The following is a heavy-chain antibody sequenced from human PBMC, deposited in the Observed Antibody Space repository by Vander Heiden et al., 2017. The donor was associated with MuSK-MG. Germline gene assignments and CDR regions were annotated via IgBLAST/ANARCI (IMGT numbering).Heavy chain of an antibody. CDR2: ISGGSSYI. V-gene: IGHV3-21*06. Sequence: EVQLVESGGGLVRPGGALTLSCAASGFPFSSYTMIWVRQVPGKGLEWVSSISGGSSYIFYADSVKGRVTISRDNAMDSLLLHMNSLRSEDTAVYYCTRVRQGIDDYWGQGTLVNVSS. CDR1: GFPFSSYT. CDR3: TRVRQGIDDY. D-gene: IGHD3-10*01. J-gene: IGHJ4*02.